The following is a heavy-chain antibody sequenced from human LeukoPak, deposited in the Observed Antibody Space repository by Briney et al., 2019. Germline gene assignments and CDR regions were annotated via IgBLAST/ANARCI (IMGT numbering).Heavy chain of an antibody. CDR2: INHDGRET. CDR1: GFIFSDFW. J-gene: IGHJ2*01. D-gene: IGHD6-13*01. V-gene: IGHV3-7*01. Sequence: GGSLSLSCAASGFIFSDFWMSWVRQAPGKGLEWVANINHDGRETYYADSVKGRFIISRDNAKDSLYLQMNSLRAEDAAVYYCAKGYIIAGRQWYLDLWGRGTLVGVSS. CDR3: AKGYIIAGRQWYLDL.